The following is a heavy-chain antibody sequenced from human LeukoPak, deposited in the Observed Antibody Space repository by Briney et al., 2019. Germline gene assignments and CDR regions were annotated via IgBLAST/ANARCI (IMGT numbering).Heavy chain of an antibody. CDR1: GFSFSSYE. CDR2: ISDSGGST. D-gene: IGHD2-21*01. Sequence: GGSLRLSCAASGFSFSSYEMNWARQAPGKGLEWVSGISDSGGSTYYADSVKSRFTISRDNSKNTLYLQMNSLRAEDTAVYYCAGDRRGYASSLIADSWGQGTLVTVSS. V-gene: IGHV3-23*01. J-gene: IGHJ4*02. CDR3: AGDRRGYASSLIADS.